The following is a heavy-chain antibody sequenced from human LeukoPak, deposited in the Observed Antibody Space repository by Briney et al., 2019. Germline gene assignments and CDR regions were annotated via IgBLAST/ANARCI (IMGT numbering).Heavy chain of an antibody. V-gene: IGHV4-59*08. CDR1: GGSISSMD. CDR2: IYYTGST. J-gene: IGHJ4*02. D-gene: IGHD6-6*01. Sequence: SETLSLTCSVSGGSISSMDWHWIRQPPGKGLEWIGYIYYTGSTNYNPSLKSRVTMFVDMSKNQFSLRLSSVTATDTAVYYCARHRAYSSSSPFDYWGLGTLVTVSS. CDR3: ARHRAYSSSSPFDY.